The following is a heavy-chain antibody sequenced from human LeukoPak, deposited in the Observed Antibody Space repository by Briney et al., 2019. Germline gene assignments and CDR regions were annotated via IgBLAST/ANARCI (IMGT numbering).Heavy chain of an antibody. D-gene: IGHD3-22*01. CDR1: GFTFSSYS. J-gene: IGHJ3*02. CDR3: ARDPGTMRPFDI. V-gene: IGHV3-21*01. Sequence: GGSLRLSCAAFGFTFSSYSMNWVRQAPGKGLEWVSSISSSSSYIYYADSVKGRFTISRDNAKNSLYLQMNSLRAEDTAVYYCARDPGTMRPFDIWGQGTMVTVSS. CDR2: ISSSSSYI.